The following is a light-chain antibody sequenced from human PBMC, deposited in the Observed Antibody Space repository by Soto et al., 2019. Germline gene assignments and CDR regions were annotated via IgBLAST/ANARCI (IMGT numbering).Light chain of an antibody. Sequence: DRVSITCRGSQSISNWLAWYQQKPGKAHKLLIYDAYSLESGVPSRFSGSGSAAEFTLTIIRLKSEDFAVYYCQKSNDWPPVTFGDGPKLDLK. J-gene: IGKJ4*01. CDR2: DAY. V-gene: IGKV1-5*01. CDR1: QSISNW. CDR3: QKSNDWPPVT.